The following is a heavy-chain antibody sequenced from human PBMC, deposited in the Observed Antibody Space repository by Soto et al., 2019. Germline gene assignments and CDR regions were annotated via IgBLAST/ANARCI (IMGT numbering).Heavy chain of an antibody. CDR1: GGSVRSDNYY. CDR3: ARRKYFDSSGYPFDY. CDR2: VYHTEST. J-gene: IGHJ4*02. D-gene: IGHD3-22*01. Sequence: QVQLQESGPGLVKPSETLSLTCTVSGGSVRSDNYYWNWIRQPTGTALEWIGYVYHTESTNYNLSLKSRLTISVDTSRNQFSLKLSSVTAADTAVYFCARRKYFDSSGYPFDYWGQGVLVTVSS. V-gene: IGHV4-61*01.